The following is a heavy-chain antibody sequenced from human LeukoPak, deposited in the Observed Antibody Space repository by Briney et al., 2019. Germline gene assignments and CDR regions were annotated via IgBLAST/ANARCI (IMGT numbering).Heavy chain of an antibody. J-gene: IGHJ4*02. CDR3: ARDRSPEWFGEFNY. D-gene: IGHD3-10*01. V-gene: IGHV3-64*01. Sequence: GGSLRLSCAASGFTFSSYAMSWVRQAPGKGLDYVSSISGDGSSTFYASSVKGRFTISRDNSKNTLYLQMGSLRAEDMAVYYCARDRSPEWFGEFNYWGQGTLVTVSS. CDR2: ISGDGSST. CDR1: GFTFSSYA.